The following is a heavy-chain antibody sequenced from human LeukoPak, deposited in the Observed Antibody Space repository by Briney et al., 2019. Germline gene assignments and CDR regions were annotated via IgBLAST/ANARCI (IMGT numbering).Heavy chain of an antibody. CDR3: ARGPITDIVVMYYFDY. CDR1: GYTFTSYY. V-gene: IGHV1-46*01. CDR2: INPSGGRT. J-gene: IGHJ4*02. Sequence: ASVRVSCKASGYTFTSYYMHWVRQAPGQGLEWMGIINPSGGRTSYAQKFQGRVTMTRDTSTSTVYMELSSLRSEDTAVYYCARGPITDIVVMYYFDYWGQGTLVTVSS. D-gene: IGHD5-12*01.